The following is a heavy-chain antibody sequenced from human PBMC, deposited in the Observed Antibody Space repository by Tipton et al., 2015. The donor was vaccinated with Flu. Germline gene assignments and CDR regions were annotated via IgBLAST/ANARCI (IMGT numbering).Heavy chain of an antibody. V-gene: IGHV4-39*07. CDR3: APSTRYWTGGHFFGW. J-gene: IGHJ4*02. D-gene: IGHD2-2*01. Sequence: GASISSTTYYWGWIRQPPGKGLEWIGSIYKTGITDYNPSHKSRVTLSLDTSKNQFSLKVRSVNAADTAVYYCAPSTRYWTGGHFFGWWGRGTQVTVSS. CDR1: GASISSTTYY. CDR2: IYKTGIT.